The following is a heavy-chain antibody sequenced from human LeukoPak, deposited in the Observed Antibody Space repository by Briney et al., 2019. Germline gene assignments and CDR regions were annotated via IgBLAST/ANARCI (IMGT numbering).Heavy chain of an antibody. D-gene: IGHD1-14*01. CDR1: GGTFSSYA. V-gene: IGHV1-69*13. Sequence: ASVKVSCKASGGTFSSYAISWVRQAPGQGLEWMGGIIPIFGTANYAQKFQGRVTITADESTSTAYMELSSLRSEDTAVYYCAKDRRSRTTRTEVHWFDPWGQGTLVTVSS. CDR2: IIPIFGTA. CDR3: AKDRRSRTTRTEVHWFDP. J-gene: IGHJ5*02.